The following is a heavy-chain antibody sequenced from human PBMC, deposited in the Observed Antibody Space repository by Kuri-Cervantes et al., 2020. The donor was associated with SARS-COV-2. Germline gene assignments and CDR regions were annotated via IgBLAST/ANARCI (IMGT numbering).Heavy chain of an antibody. J-gene: IGHJ4*02. CDR1: GFLFSASA. CDR3: TTLIDY. CDR2: IRGKANNYAT. Sequence: GESLKISCEVSGFLFSASAIHWVRQASGKGLEWVGRIRGKANNYATAYVASVKGRFTISRDDTKNMAYLQMNSLKTEDTAIYYCTTLIDYWGQGTLVTVSS. V-gene: IGHV3-73*01.